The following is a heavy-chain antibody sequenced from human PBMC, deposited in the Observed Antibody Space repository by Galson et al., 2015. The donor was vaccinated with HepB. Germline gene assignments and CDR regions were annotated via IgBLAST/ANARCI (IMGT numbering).Heavy chain of an antibody. CDR1: GFSLSTSGVG. Sequence: ALVKPTQTPTLTCTFSGFSLSTSGVGVGWIRQPPGKALEWLALIYWDDDKRYSPSLKSRLTITKDTSKNQVVLTMTNMDPVDTATYYCARAHEGDFWSGTPGDAFDIWGQGTMVTVSS. D-gene: IGHD3-3*01. CDR3: ARAHEGDFWSGTPGDAFDI. V-gene: IGHV2-5*02. J-gene: IGHJ3*02. CDR2: IYWDDDK.